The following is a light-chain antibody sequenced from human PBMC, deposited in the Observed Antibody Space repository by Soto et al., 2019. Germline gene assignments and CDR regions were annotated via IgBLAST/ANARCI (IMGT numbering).Light chain of an antibody. Sequence: QAVVTQPPSASGTPGQRVTISCSGSSSNIGTHTVNWYQQLPETAPKLLIYTNNLRPSGVPDRFSGSKSGTSASLAISGLQSEDEADYYCAAWDDSRNGVLFGGGAKVTVL. J-gene: IGLJ2*01. CDR2: TNN. CDR1: SSNIGTHT. CDR3: AAWDDSRNGVL. V-gene: IGLV1-44*01.